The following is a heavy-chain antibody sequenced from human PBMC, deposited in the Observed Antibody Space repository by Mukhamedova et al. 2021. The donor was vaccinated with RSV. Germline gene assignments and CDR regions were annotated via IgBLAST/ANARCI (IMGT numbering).Heavy chain of an antibody. CDR3: AAQIAVAASDY. D-gene: IGHD6-19*01. V-gene: IGHV3-74*01. J-gene: IGHJ4*02. Sequence: GRFTISRDNAKNTVYLQMSSLRVEDTAVYYCAAQIAVAASDYWALGTVVTVSS.